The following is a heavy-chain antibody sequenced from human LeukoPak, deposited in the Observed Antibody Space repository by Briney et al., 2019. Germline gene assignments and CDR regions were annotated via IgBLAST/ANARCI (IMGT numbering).Heavy chain of an antibody. D-gene: IGHD6-13*01. CDR3: ARSSSNWYGIDY. J-gene: IGHJ4*02. CDR1: GFTFTTYT. V-gene: IGHV1-3*01. Sequence: GASVKVSCKTSGFTFTTYTMHWVRQAPGQRLEWMGWINAANGNTQYSQKFQGRVTITRDTSANIAYMELSSLRSEDTAVYYCARSSSNWYGIDYWGQGTLVTVSS. CDR2: INAANGNT.